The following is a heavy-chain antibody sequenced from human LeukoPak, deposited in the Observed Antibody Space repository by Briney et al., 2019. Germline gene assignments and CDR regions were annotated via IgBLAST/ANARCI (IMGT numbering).Heavy chain of an antibody. J-gene: IGHJ4*02. CDR3: ARDLLSGFDY. CDR1: GFTFSTNY. V-gene: IGHV3-66*02. Sequence: GGSLRLSCAASGFTFSTNYMSWVRQAPGKGLEGVSVIYSGGSTYYADSVKGRFTISRDNSKNTLYLQMSSLRAEDTAVYYCARDLLSGFDYWGQGTLVTVSS. CDR2: IYSGGST. D-gene: IGHD1-26*01.